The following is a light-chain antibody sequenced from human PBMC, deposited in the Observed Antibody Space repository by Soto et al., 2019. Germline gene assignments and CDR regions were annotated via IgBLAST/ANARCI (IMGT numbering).Light chain of an antibody. V-gene: IGKV3-15*01. CDR2: GAS. CDR1: QSVSSN. CDR3: QQYNNWPPLT. J-gene: IGKJ4*01. Sequence: IVMTQSPATLSVSPGERATLSCRASQSVSSNLAWYQQKPGQAPSLLIYGASTRSTGIPARFSGSGSGTEFTLPMSSLQSEDFAVYYCQQYNNWPPLTFGGGTKVEIK.